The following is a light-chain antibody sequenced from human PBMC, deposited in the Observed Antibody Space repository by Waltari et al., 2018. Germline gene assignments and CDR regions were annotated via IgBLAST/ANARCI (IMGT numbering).Light chain of an antibody. Sequence: EIVLTQSPGTLSLYPGERATLPCRASHSVSSSYLAWYQQKPGQSPRLLIYGASSRATGIPDRFSGSGSGTDFTLTISRLEPEDFAVYYCQQYGSSPMTFGQGTKVEIK. CDR2: GAS. J-gene: IGKJ1*01. V-gene: IGKV3-20*01. CDR1: HSVSSSY. CDR3: QQYGSSPMT.